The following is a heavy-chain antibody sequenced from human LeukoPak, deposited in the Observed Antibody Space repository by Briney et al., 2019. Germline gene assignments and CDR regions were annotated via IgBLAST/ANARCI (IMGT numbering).Heavy chain of an antibody. CDR1: GYTFTGYY. CDR2: INPNSGGT. V-gene: IGHV1-2*04. D-gene: IGHD2-15*01. J-gene: IGHJ4*02. Sequence: ASVKVSCKASGYTFTGYYMHWVRQAPGQGLEWMGWINPNSGGTNYAQKFQGCVTMTRDTSISTAYMELSRLRSDDTAVYYCARGRDIVVVVAAPWYFDYWGQGTLVTVSS. CDR3: ARGRDIVVVVAAPWYFDY.